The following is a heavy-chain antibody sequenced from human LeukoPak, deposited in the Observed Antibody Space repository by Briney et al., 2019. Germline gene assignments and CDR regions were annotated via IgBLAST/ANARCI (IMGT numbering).Heavy chain of an antibody. CDR3: ARGRHSYFDY. V-gene: IGHV4-39*07. CDR1: GGSISSSSYY. CDR2: IYYSGST. J-gene: IGHJ4*02. Sequence: SETLSLTCTVSGGSISSSSYYWGWIRQPPGKGLEWIGSIYYSGSTYYNPSVKSRVTISVDTSKNQFSLKLSSVTAADTAVYYCARGRHSYFDYWGQGTLVTVSS.